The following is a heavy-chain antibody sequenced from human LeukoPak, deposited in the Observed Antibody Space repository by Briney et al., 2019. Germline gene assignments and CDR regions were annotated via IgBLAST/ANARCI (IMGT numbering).Heavy chain of an antibody. V-gene: IGHV3-7*01. J-gene: IGHJ4*02. D-gene: IGHD3-22*01. CDR3: AREAYDSTTIDY. CDR1: GFTFSSYG. Sequence: GGSLRLSCAASGFTFSSYGMHWVRQAPGKGLEWVANIKHDGSETYYVDSVKGRFTISRDNAENSLYLQMNSLRAEDTAVYYCAREAYDSTTIDYWGQGTLVTVSS. CDR2: IKHDGSET.